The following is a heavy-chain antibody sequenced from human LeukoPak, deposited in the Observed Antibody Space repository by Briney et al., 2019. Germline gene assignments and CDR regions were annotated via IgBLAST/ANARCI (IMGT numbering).Heavy chain of an antibody. D-gene: IGHD4-17*01. CDR3: ARDLRSPTIRTVTPDY. J-gene: IGHJ4*02. CDR2: IIPTLGIA. CDR1: GCTFSSYA. Sequence: SVTVSCKGSGCTFSSYAIRWVRQAPGQGLDWMGRIIPTLGIASDAQKFQWRRTSTADQSTSTAYMELSSLRSEDTAVYYCARDLRSPTIRTVTPDYGGQGTLVTVSA. V-gene: IGHV1-69*10.